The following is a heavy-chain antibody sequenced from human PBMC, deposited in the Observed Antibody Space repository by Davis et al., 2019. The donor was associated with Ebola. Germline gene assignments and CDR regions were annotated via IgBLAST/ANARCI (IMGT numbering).Heavy chain of an antibody. J-gene: IGHJ6*02. D-gene: IGHD3-10*01. CDR3: AKGPLLWFGELLLEGYGMDV. V-gene: IGHV3-30*18. CDR1: GFTFSNYG. CDR2: ISYHGKNI. Sequence: GGSLRLSCVASGFTFSNYGMHWVRQAPGKGLEWVAFISYHGKNIPYADSVWGRSTISRDNSKNTLYLQMNSLRAEDTAVYYCAKGPLLWFGELLLEGYGMDVWGQGTTVTVSS.